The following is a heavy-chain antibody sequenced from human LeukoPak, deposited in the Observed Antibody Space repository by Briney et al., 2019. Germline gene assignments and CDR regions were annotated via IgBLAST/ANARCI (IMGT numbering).Heavy chain of an antibody. J-gene: IGHJ3*02. CDR3: ARGPEVLWFGEPFDAFDI. V-gene: IGHV3-21*01. CDR2: ISSSSSYI. D-gene: IGHD3-10*01. Sequence: PGGSLRLSCAASGFTFSSYSMNWVRQAPGKGLEWVSSISSSSSYIYYADSVKGRFTISRDNAKNSLYLQMNSLRAEDTAVYYCARGPEVLWFGEPFDAFDIWGQGTMVTVSS. CDR1: GFTFSSYS.